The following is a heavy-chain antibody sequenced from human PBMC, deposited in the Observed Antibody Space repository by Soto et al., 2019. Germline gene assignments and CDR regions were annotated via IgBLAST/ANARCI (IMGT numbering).Heavy chain of an antibody. Sequence: EVQLVESGGGLVQPGGSLILSCAASGFTFSTYHMNWVRQAPGKGLEWVSYIHSGGSRIYYADSVKGRFTISRDNAKNSLYLQMNSLIAEDTAVYYCARDGSTVTTNYHYAMDVWGQGTPVTVSS. D-gene: IGHD4-17*01. CDR1: GFTFSTYH. CDR3: ARDGSTVTTNYHYAMDV. CDR2: IHSGGSRI. J-gene: IGHJ6*02. V-gene: IGHV3-48*03.